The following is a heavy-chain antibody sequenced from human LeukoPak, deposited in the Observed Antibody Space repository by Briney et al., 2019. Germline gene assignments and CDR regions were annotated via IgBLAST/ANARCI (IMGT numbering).Heavy chain of an antibody. V-gene: IGHV3-53*01. D-gene: IGHD1-7*01. CDR1: GFTVSNNY. CDR3: AKGGGTTRLYFDY. Sequence: PGGSLRLSCTASGFTVSNNYMTWVRQAPGKGLEWVSVIYTDTSTHYADSVKGRFTISRDNSKNTLYLQMNSLRAEDTAIYYCAKGGGTTRLYFDYWGQGTLVTVSS. J-gene: IGHJ4*02. CDR2: IYTDTST.